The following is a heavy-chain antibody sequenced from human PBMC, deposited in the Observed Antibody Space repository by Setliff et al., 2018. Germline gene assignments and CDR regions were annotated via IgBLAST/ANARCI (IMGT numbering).Heavy chain of an antibody. D-gene: IGHD2-8*01. J-gene: IGHJ4*02. V-gene: IGHV1-18*01. CDR3: SKLVRYCTTTACQGASGAEF. Sequence: ASVKVSCKASGSTFTDSIVNWVRQAPGQGLEWMGWISAYTGNTKFAQKFQGRVTMTTDTSTSTAYLELRSLTSDDTAVYYCSKLVRYCTTTACQGASGAEFWGQGTLVTVSS. CDR2: ISAYTGNT. CDR1: GSTFTDSI.